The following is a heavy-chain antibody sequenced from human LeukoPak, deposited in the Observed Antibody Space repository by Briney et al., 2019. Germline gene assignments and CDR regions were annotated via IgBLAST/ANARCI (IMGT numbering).Heavy chain of an antibody. CDR1: GGTFSSYA. D-gene: IGHD3-22*01. Sequence: SVTVSCKASGGTFSSYAISWVRQAPGQGVEWMGRIIPILGIANYAQKFQGRVTITADKSTSTAYMELSSLRSEDTAVYYCARTRRYYDTRADWFDPWGQGTLVTVSS. CDR3: ARTRRYYDTRADWFDP. CDR2: IIPILGIA. V-gene: IGHV1-69*04. J-gene: IGHJ5*02.